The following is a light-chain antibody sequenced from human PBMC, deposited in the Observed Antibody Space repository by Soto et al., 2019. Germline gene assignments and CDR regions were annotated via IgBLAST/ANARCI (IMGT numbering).Light chain of an antibody. J-gene: IGLJ1*01. Sequence: QSSLTQPASVSGSPGQSITISGTGTSSDFGGYNYVSWYQQHPGKAPKLMIYEVSNRTSGVSDRFSGSKSGNTASLTISGLQAEDEADYYCSSYTSSSTYVFGTGTKVTVL. CDR3: SSYTSSSTYV. V-gene: IGLV2-14*01. CDR2: EVS. CDR1: SSDFGGYNY.